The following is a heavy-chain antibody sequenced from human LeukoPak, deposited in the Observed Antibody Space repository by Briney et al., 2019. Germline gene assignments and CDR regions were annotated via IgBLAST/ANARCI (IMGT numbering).Heavy chain of an antibody. CDR3: ARDLYDSSGYYNY. V-gene: IGHV3-21*01. J-gene: IGHJ4*02. Sequence: PGGSLRLSCAASGFTFSSYSMNWVRQAPGKGLEWVSSISSSSSYIYYADSAKGRFTISRDNAKNSLYLQMNSLRAEDTAVYYCARDLYDSSGYYNYWGQGTLVTVSS. CDR1: GFTFSSYS. D-gene: IGHD3-22*01. CDR2: ISSSSSYI.